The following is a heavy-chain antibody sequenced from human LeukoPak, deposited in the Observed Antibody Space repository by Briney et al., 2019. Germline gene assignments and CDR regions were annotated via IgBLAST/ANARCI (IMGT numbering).Heavy chain of an antibody. J-gene: IGHJ4*02. V-gene: IGHV1-2*02. D-gene: IGHD3-16*01. CDR1: GYTFTGYY. Sequence: ASAKVSCKASGYTFTGYYIHWVRQAPGQGLEWMGWINPNSGGTNYAQKFQGRVTMTSDTSISTAYMELSRLRSDDTAVYYCATYVWGNLTFDYWGQGTLVTVSS. CDR2: INPNSGGT. CDR3: ATYVWGNLTFDY.